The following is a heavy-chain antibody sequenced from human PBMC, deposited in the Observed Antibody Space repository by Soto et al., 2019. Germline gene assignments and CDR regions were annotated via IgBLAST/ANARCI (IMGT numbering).Heavy chain of an antibody. CDR3: ARQLVVMGYYYYGMDV. CDR2: IYYSGST. Sequence: LSLTCTVSGGSISSSSYYWGWIRQPPGKGLEWIGSIYYSGSTYYNPSLKSRVTISVDTSKNQFSLKLSSVTAADTAVYYCARQLVVMGYYYYGMDVWGQGTTVTVSS. J-gene: IGHJ6*02. CDR1: GGSISSSSYY. D-gene: IGHD3-22*01. V-gene: IGHV4-39*01.